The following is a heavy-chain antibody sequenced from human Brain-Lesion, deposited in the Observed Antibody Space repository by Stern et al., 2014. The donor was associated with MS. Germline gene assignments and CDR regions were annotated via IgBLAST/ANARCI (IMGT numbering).Heavy chain of an antibody. J-gene: IGHJ6*02. CDR3: ARVETPLADFYYYYGMDV. CDR1: GFTFSSYT. D-gene: IGHD5-18*01. CDR2: INRGSDYI. V-gene: IGHV3-21*01. Sequence: EVQLVESGGGLVKPGGSLRLSCAASGFTFSSYTMNWVRQAPGKGLEWVSSINRGSDYIYYADSVKGRFTISRDNAKNSLYLQMNSLRAEDTAPYYCARVETPLADFYYYYGMDVWGQGTTVTVSS.